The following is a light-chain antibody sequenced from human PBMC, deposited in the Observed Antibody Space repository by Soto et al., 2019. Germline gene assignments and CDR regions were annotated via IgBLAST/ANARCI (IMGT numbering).Light chain of an antibody. V-gene: IGKV3-15*01. CDR3: QHYNNWLRT. CDR1: QSVSSN. Sequence: EIVMTQSPATLSVSPGERATLSCRASQSVSSNLAWYQQKPGQAPRLLIYGASTRATGIPARFSGSGSGTEFTLTISSVQSEDFAVYYCQHYNNWLRTFGQGTKLEIK. CDR2: GAS. J-gene: IGKJ2*01.